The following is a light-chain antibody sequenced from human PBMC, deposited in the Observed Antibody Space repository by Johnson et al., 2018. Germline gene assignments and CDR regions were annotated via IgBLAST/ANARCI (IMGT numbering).Light chain of an antibody. CDR2: ENN. J-gene: IGLJ1*01. CDR3: GTWDSSLSAGNV. Sequence: QSVLTQPPSVSAAPGQKVTISCSGRSSNIGNNYVSWYQQLPGTAPKLLIYENNKRPSGIPDRFCGSKSGTSATLGITGLQTGDEADYYCGTWDSSLSAGNVFGTGTKVTVL. V-gene: IGLV1-51*02. CDR1: SSNIGNNY.